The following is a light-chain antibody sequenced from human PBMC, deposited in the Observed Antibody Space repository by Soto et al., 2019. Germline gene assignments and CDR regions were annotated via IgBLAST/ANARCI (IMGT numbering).Light chain of an antibody. V-gene: IGLV2-8*01. CDR2: EVS. J-gene: IGLJ1*01. Sequence: QSALTQPHSASGSPGQSVSISCTGTSRDVGGNNYVSWYQQHPGKAPKLMIYEVSKRPSGVPDRFPGSKSGNTASLTVSGLQAEDEADYFCLSYAGSTNYVFGTGTKVTVL. CDR1: SRDVGGNNY. CDR3: LSYAGSTNYV.